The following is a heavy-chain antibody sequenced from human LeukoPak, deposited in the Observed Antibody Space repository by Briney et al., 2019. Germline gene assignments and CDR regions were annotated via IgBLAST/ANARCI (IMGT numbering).Heavy chain of an antibody. CDR1: GYSFATYW. Sequence: GESLKISCKGSGYSFATYWIAWVRQMPGKGLEWMGIIYPDESNIRYSPSFQGQVTISADKSISTVYLQWSSLKASDTAIYYCARPPSRGYSSSFEYWGQGTLVTVSS. V-gene: IGHV5-51*01. D-gene: IGHD2-2*03. CDR2: IYPDESNI. CDR3: ARPPSRGYSSSFEY. J-gene: IGHJ4*02.